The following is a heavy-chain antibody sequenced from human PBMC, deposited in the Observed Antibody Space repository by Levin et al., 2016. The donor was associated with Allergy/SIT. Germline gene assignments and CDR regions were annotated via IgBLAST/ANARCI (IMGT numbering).Heavy chain of an antibody. CDR3: ASVGEYYGSGAFDY. Sequence: WIRQPPGKGLEWIGYIYYSGSTNYNPSLKSRVTISVDTSKNQFSLKLSSVTAADTAVYYCASVGEYYGSGAFDYWGQGILVTVSS. CDR2: IYYSGST. J-gene: IGHJ4*02. D-gene: IGHD3-10*01. V-gene: IGHV4-59*01.